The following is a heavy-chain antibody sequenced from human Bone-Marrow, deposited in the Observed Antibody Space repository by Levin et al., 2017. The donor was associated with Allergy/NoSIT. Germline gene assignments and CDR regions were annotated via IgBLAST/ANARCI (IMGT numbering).Heavy chain of an antibody. V-gene: IGHV3-30-3*01. CDR3: ATAPGVAVAANKWYFAY. Sequence: SGGSLRLSCVASGVTFRGYAMHWVRQAPGKGLEWVAATSHDEGNKYYADSVKGRFTISRDNSKNTLFLQMNSLRAEDTAVYYCATAPGVAVAANKWYFAYWGQGTLVTVSS. J-gene: IGHJ4*02. D-gene: IGHD6-19*01. CDR1: GVTFRGYA. CDR2: TSHDEGNK.